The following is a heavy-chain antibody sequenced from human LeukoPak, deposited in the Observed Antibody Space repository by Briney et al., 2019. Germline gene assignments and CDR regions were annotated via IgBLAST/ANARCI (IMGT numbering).Heavy chain of an antibody. J-gene: IGHJ5*02. V-gene: IGHV3-23*01. Sequence: GGSLSLSCAASGFTLSSYAMSWVRQGPGKGLEWVSAISVSGNTYHADSVKGRFTISRDSSKNTLYLQMNSLRAGDAAVYYCAKDQYITMVRGANWFDPWGQGTLVTVSS. CDR2: ISVSGNT. CDR1: GFTLSSYA. CDR3: AKDQYITMVRGANWFDP. D-gene: IGHD3-10*01.